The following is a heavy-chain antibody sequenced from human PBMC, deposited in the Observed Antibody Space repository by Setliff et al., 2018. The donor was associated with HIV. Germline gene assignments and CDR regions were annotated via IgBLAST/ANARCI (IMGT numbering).Heavy chain of an antibody. V-gene: IGHV4-39*07. CDR1: GGSISSNNYF. J-gene: IGHJ6*03. Sequence: PSETLSLTCTVSGGSISSNNYFWGWIRQPPEKGLEWIGSIYYSGSTYYNPSLKSRFTISVDTSKNQFSLKVNSVTAADTAVYYCARGARLLAGYSDRWDYYYMGVWGKGTTVTVSS. D-gene: IGHD6-13*01. CDR3: ARGARLLAGYSDRWDYYYMGV. CDR2: IYYSGST.